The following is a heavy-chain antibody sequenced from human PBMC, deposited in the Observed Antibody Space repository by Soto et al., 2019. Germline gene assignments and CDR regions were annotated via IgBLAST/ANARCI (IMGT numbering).Heavy chain of an antibody. CDR1: GYTFTSYG. Sequence: SVKVSCKASGYTFTSYGISWVRQAPGQGLEWMGWISPYNGTTKYAEKFQGEMTMTTDTATSTAYMDLRSLRSDDTAVYYCARDGERDTGLNFYYYLHGMDAWGQGTRVTVS. CDR2: ISPYNGTT. J-gene: IGHJ6*02. D-gene: IGHD1-1*01. CDR3: ARDGERDTGLNFYYYLHGMDA. V-gene: IGHV1-18*04.